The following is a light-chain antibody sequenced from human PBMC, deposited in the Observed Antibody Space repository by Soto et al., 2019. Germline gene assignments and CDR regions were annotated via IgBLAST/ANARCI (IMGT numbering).Light chain of an antibody. CDR3: XRFGTXPXXT. V-gene: IGKV3-20*01. J-gene: IGKJ1*01. CDR1: QSLSSSY. CDR2: GTS. Sequence: EILLTQSPGTLSLSPGERATLPCRASQSLSSSYLAWYPQKPGQAPRLLSYGTSIRATGIPDRFSGSGSGTDFTLTITRLEPADFAVYXXXRFGTXPXXTXGQGTKVDIK.